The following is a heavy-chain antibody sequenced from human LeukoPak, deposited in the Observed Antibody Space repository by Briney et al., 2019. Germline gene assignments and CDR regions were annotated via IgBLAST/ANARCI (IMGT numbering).Heavy chain of an antibody. Sequence: GGSLRLSCAASGFTFSDYAMNWVRQAPGKGLEWVSSFSGRGGSAYYADSVKGRFTISRDNAKNSLYLQMNSLRDEDTAVYYCARAGPYTVTTNAPTDYWGQGTLVTVSS. J-gene: IGHJ4*02. V-gene: IGHV3-23*01. CDR1: GFTFSDYA. CDR3: ARAGPYTVTTNAPTDY. CDR2: FSGRGGSA. D-gene: IGHD4-17*01.